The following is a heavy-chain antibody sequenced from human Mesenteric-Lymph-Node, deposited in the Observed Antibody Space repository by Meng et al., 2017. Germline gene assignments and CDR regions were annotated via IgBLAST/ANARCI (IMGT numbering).Heavy chain of an antibody. J-gene: IGHJ4*02. CDR2: TSSSGGST. CDR3: AKWGEEGKVADY. D-gene: IGHD3-16*01. V-gene: IGHV3-23*01. Sequence: EVQLLESGGGLVQPGGSLRLSCAASGFNFSNYAMTWVRQAPGKGLEWISTTSSSGGSTYYADSVRGRFTISRDNSKNTLSLQMNSLRTVDTAVYYCAKWGEEGKVADYWGQGTLVTVSS. CDR1: GFNFSNYA.